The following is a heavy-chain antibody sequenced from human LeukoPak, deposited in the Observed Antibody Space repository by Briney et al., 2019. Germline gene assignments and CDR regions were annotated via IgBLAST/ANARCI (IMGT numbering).Heavy chain of an antibody. CDR2: MSGSGDGI. CDR1: GFIFSDYY. J-gene: IGHJ5*02. Sequence: PGGSLTLSCAASGFIFSDYYMAWIRQAPGKGPECVSYMSGSGDGIHYADSVKGRFTISRDNAKQSLFLQMNSLRAEDTGVYYCGRWNLALDQWGQGVMVTVSS. V-gene: IGHV3-11*04. D-gene: IGHD1-1*01. CDR3: GRWNLALDQ.